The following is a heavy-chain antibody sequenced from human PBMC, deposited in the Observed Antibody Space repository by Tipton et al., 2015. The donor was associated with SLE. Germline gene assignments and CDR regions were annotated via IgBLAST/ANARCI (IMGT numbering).Heavy chain of an antibody. CDR3: ARGHIGWGFDP. J-gene: IGHJ5*02. V-gene: IGHV4-4*02. CDR2: IYHSGRT. D-gene: IGHD1-26*01. Sequence: TLSLTCSVSDGSISSSNWWSWVRQPPEKVLEWIGEIYHSGRTNYNPSLKSRVTISVDKAKNQFSLKLTYVTAADTAVYYCARGHIGWGFDPWGQGTLVTVSS. CDR1: DGSISSSNW.